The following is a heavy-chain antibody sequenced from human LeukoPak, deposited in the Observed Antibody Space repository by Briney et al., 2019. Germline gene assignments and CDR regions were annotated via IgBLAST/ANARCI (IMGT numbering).Heavy chain of an antibody. CDR2: ISSNNGNT. D-gene: IGHD2-15*01. J-gene: IGHJ4*02. CDR3: ARDLGGKSGTFDY. V-gene: IGHV1-18*01. Sequence: GASVKVSCKASGYTFTSHGISWVRQAPGQGLEWMGWISSNNGNTKYAQKFQGRVTMTTETSTSTAYMELRSLRSDDTAVYYCARDLGGKSGTFDYWGQGTLVTVTS. CDR1: GYTFTSHG.